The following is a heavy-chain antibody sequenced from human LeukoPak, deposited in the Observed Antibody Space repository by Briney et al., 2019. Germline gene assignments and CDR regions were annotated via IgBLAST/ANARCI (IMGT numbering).Heavy chain of an antibody. V-gene: IGHV3-30*18. Sequence: GRSLRLSCAASGFTFSSYGMPWVRQAPGKGLEWVAVISYDGSNQYYADSVKGRFTISRDNSKNTLYLQVNSLRDEDTALYYCAKDPCRGYSYGYTSNPRLCAFDYWGQGTLVTVSS. CDR3: AKDPCRGYSYGYTSNPRLCAFDY. CDR1: GFTFSSYG. J-gene: IGHJ4*02. D-gene: IGHD5-18*01. CDR2: ISYDGSNQ.